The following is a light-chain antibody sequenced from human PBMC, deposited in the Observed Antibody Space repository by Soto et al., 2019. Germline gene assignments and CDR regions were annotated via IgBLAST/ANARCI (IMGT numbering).Light chain of an antibody. J-gene: IGLJ1*01. V-gene: IGLV2-14*01. CDR1: SSDIGAYNY. CDR3: FSFTTDWTHV. Sequence: LTQPSSVSGSPGQSITISCTGSSSDIGAYNYVSWFQQYPGKAPKLIISEVSNRPSGVSNRFSGSKSGTAASLTISGLQTEDEADYFCFSFTTDWTHVFGTGTKVTVL. CDR2: EVS.